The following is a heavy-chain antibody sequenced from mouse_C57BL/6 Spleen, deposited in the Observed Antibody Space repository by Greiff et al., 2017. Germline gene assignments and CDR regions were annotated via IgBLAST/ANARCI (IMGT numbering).Heavy chain of an antibody. CDR2: ISYDGSN. Sequence: EVQLVESGPGLVKPSQSLSLTCSVTGYSITSGYYWNWIRQFPGNKLEWMGYISYDGSNNYNPSLKNRISITRDTSKNQFFLKLNSVTTEDTATYYCAGGFSSAMDYWGQGTSVTVSS. CDR1: GYSITSGYY. J-gene: IGHJ4*01. V-gene: IGHV3-6*01. CDR3: AGGFSSAMDY.